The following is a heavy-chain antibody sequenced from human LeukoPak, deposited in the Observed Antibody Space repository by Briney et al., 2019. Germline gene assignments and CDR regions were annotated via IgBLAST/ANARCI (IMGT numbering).Heavy chain of an antibody. Sequence: PSETLSLTCTVSDGSISSYYWSWIRQPPGKGLEWIGYIYYSGSTNYNPSLKSRVTISVDTSKNQFSLKLSSVTAADTAVYYCARQTYYYDSSGPVPDAFDIWGQGTMVTVSS. D-gene: IGHD3-22*01. J-gene: IGHJ3*02. V-gene: IGHV4-59*08. CDR3: ARQTYYYDSSGPVPDAFDI. CDR2: IYYSGST. CDR1: DGSISSYY.